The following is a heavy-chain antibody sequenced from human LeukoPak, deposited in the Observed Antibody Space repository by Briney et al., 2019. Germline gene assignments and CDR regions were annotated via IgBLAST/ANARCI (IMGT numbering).Heavy chain of an antibody. V-gene: IGHV3-7*01. CDR1: GFTFSSYW. D-gene: IGHD2-2*01. J-gene: IGHJ5*02. Sequence: GGSLRLSCAASGFTFSSYWMNWVRQAPGKGLEWVANIKQDGSEKYYVDSVKGRFTISRDNAKNSLYLRMNSLRAEDTAVYYCARERRTCGTSCYNWFDPWGQGTLVTVSS. CDR2: IKQDGSEK. CDR3: ARERRTCGTSCYNWFDP.